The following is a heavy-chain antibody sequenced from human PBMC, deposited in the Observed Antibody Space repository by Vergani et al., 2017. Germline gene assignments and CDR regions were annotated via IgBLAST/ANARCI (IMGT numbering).Heavy chain of an antibody. V-gene: IGHV3-30*18. CDR2: ISYDGSNK. Sequence: VQLVESGGDLAQPGGSLTLSCVAYGLGFSDYTMSWVRQAPGRGLEWVAVISYDGSNKYYADSVKGRFTISRDNSKNTLYLQMNSLRAEDTAVYYCAKERGIATVGATGSFDYWGQGTLVTVSS. CDR3: AKERGIATVGATGSFDY. CDR1: GLGFSDYT. D-gene: IGHD1-26*01. J-gene: IGHJ4*02.